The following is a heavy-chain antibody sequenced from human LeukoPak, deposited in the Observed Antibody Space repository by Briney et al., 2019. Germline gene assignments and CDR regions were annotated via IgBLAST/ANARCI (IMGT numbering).Heavy chain of an antibody. CDR2: ISSSGSTI. CDR3: AELGITMIGGV. Sequence: GGLLRLSCAASGFTFSSYEMNWVRQAPGKGLEWVSYISSSGSTIYYADSVKGRFTISRDNAKNSLYLQMNSLRAEDTAVYYCAELGITMIGGVWGKGTTVTISS. V-gene: IGHV3-48*03. J-gene: IGHJ6*04. CDR1: GFTFSSYE. D-gene: IGHD3-10*02.